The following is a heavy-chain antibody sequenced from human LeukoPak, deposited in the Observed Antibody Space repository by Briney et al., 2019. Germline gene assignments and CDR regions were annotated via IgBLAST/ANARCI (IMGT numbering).Heavy chain of an antibody. Sequence: GGSLTLSCADSGFTFSSHTMNWVRQAPGKGLDWVSSISSSSTYIYYADSVKGRFTISRDNAKNSLYLHMNSLRAEDTAVYYCAREFSVLGNFDYWGQGTLVTVSS. CDR2: ISSSSTYI. J-gene: IGHJ4*02. CDR3: AREFSVLGNFDY. D-gene: IGHD3-10*02. CDR1: GFTFSSHT. V-gene: IGHV3-21*01.